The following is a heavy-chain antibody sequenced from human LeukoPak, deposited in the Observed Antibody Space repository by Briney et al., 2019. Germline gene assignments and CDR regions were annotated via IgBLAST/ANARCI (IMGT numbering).Heavy chain of an antibody. V-gene: IGHV1-8*01. D-gene: IGHD3-9*01. J-gene: IGHJ6*02. CDR2: MNPNSGNT. CDR3: ARLTRYLYGMDV. Sequence: ASVKVSCKASGYSFSSYDINRVRQAPGQGLEWMGWMNPNSGNTGYAQKFQGRVTMTRSTSIRTAYMEVKNLTSEDTALYYCARLTRYLYGMDVWGQGSPVIVSS. CDR1: GYSFSSYD.